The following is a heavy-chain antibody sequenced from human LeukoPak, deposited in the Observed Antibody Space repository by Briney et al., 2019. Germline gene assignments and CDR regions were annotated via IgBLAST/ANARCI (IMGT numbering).Heavy chain of an antibody. CDR3: ARGSYYYYYVMDV. V-gene: IGHV4-31*03. CDR2: IYYSGST. CDR1: GGSISSGGYY. Sequence: SETLSLTCTVSGGSISSGGYYWSWIRQHPGKGLEWIGYIYYSGSTYYNPSLKSRVTISVGTSKNQFSLKLSSVTAADTAVYYCARGSYYYYYVMDVWGQGTTVTVSS. J-gene: IGHJ6*02.